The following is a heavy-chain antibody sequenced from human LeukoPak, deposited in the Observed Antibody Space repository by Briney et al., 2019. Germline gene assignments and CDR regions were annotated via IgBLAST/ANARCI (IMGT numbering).Heavy chain of an antibody. Sequence: GGSLRLSCGTSGFTFSSNWMSWVRHAPGRGLDWVANIKPDGSAEYYAASVKGRFTVSRDNAKNSLYLQMNSLRVEDTAVYYCARVNNSSWHNWGQGTLVTVSS. J-gene: IGHJ4*02. CDR3: ARVNNSSWHN. CDR1: GFTFSSNW. V-gene: IGHV3-7*01. CDR2: IKPDGSAE. D-gene: IGHD6-19*01.